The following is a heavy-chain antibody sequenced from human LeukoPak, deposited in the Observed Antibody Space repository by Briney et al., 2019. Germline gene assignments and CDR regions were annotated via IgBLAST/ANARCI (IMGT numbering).Heavy chain of an antibody. CDR1: GYTFTSYG. CDR2: ISAYNGNT. Sequence: GASVKVSCKTSGYTFTSYGISWVRQAPGQGLEWMGWISAYNGNTNYAQKLQGRVTITTNTSTSTAYMELRSLRSDDTAVYYCARGGPGPVAYYYDSSGSYYYDYWGQGTLVTVSS. V-gene: IGHV1-18*04. J-gene: IGHJ4*02. D-gene: IGHD3-22*01. CDR3: ARGGPGPVAYYYDSSGSYYYDY.